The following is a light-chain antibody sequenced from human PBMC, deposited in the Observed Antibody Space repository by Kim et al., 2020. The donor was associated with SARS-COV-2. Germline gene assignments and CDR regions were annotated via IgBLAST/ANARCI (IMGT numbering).Light chain of an antibody. CDR2: GKN. J-gene: IGLJ3*02. CDR1: SLRSYY. V-gene: IGLV3-19*01. CDR3: NSRDSSGKHLV. Sequence: SSELTQDPAVSVALGQTVRITCQGDSLRSYYASWYQQKPGQAPVLVIYGKNNRPSGIPDRFSGSSSGNTASLTITGPQAEDEADYYCNSRDSSGKHLVFG.